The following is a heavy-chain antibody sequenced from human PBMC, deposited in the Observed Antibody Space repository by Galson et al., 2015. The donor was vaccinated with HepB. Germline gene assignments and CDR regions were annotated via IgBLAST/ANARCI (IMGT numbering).Heavy chain of an antibody. CDR2: ISSNGGST. J-gene: IGHJ4*02. Sequence: SLRLSCAASGFTFSSYAMHWVRQAPGKGLEYVSAISSNGGSTYYADSVKGRFTISRDNSKNTLYLQMSSLRAEDTAVYYCVKGYSYGQKFDYWGQGTLVTVSS. D-gene: IGHD5-18*01. CDR1: GFTFSSYA. V-gene: IGHV3-64D*06. CDR3: VKGYSYGQKFDY.